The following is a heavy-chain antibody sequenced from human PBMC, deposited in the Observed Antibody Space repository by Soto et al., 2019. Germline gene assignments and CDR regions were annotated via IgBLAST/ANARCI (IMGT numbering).Heavy chain of an antibody. CDR3: ASGIHYYDSSGYYDLGAFEI. J-gene: IGHJ3*02. V-gene: IGHV1-69*13. CDR2: ITPMSGTP. Sequence: SVKVSCKASGGTFSSYTISWVRQAPGQGLEWMGGITPMSGTPNNAQKFQGRVKIIADESTSTAYMELSSLRSEDTAVYYCASGIHYYDSSGYYDLGAFEIWGQ. CDR1: GGTFSSYT. D-gene: IGHD3-22*01.